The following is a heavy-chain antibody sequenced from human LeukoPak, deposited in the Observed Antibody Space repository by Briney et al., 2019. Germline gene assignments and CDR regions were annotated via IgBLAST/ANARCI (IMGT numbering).Heavy chain of an antibody. D-gene: IGHD6-13*01. CDR2: IYCSGST. CDR3: ARGEPSIASTGAPPFDL. J-gene: IGHJ2*01. Sequence: SENLSLTCTVSGGSIRSYYWEWIRQPPGKGLEWIGYIYCSGSTDYNPSLKSRVTLSVDTSKNQFSLRLSSVTAADTAVHYCARGEPSIASTGAPPFDLWGRGTLVTVSS. CDR1: GGSIRSYY. V-gene: IGHV4-59*01.